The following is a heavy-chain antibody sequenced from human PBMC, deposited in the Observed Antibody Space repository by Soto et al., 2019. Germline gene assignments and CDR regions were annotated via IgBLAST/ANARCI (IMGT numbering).Heavy chain of an antibody. V-gene: IGHV1-46*01. Sequence: ASGKVSCKASGDTFTSYYMHWVRQAPGQGLEWMGIINPSGGTSYAQKFEDRVTMTTATSTNTVFLELRSLKSDDTAIYYCARDRLRGYDSSGFYPWGQGTMVTVSS. J-gene: IGHJ5*02. D-gene: IGHD3-22*01. CDR2: INPSGGT. CDR3: ARDRLRGYDSSGFYP. CDR1: GDTFTSYY.